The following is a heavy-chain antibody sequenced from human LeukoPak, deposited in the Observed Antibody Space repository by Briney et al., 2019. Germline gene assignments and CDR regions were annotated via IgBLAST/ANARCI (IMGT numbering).Heavy chain of an antibody. V-gene: IGHV3-9*01. D-gene: IGHD6-13*01. CDR1: GFTFDDYA. J-gene: IGHJ6*02. CDR3: AKDKYSSSFEGMDV. CDR2: ISWNSGSI. Sequence: GGSLRLSCAASGFTFDDYAMHWVRQAPGKGLEWVSGISWNSGSIGYADSVKGRFTISRDNAKNSLYLQMNSLRAEDTALYYCAKDKYSSSFEGMDVWGQGTTVTVSS.